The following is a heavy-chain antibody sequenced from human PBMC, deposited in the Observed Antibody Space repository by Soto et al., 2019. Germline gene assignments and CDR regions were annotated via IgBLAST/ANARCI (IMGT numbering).Heavy chain of an antibody. Sequence: QLQLQESGPGLVKPSETLSLTCTVSGGSISSSSYYWGWIRQPPGKELGSIGSIYYNGSTYSNPSLKSGVNISVDTSKKQFSLKLSSVTAADTAAYYCARHFPSASDYWGQGTLVTVSS. CDR2: IYYNGST. V-gene: IGHV4-39*01. CDR1: GGSISSSSYY. CDR3: ARHFPSASDY. J-gene: IGHJ4*02.